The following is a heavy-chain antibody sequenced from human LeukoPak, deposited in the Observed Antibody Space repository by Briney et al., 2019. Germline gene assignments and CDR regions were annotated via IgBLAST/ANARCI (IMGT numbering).Heavy chain of an antibody. CDR2: IASDGSST. CDR1: GFTFSSYW. V-gene: IGHV3-74*01. J-gene: IGHJ4*02. CDR3: VVGGSPGY. Sequence: GRSLRLSCAASGFTFSSYWMSWVRQAPGKGLVWVSRIASDGSSTTYADSVKGRFSISRDNAKNTWSLEMNSLRAEDTAVYYCVVGGSPGYWGQGTLVTVSS. D-gene: IGHD2-15*01.